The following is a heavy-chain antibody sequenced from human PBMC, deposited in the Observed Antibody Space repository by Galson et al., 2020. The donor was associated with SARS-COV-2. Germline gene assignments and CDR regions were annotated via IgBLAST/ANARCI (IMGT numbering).Heavy chain of an antibody. CDR1: GYTFTNYF. D-gene: IGHD4-17*01. J-gene: IGHJ3*02. V-gene: IGHV1-46*01. Sequence: GESLKISCKTSGYTFTNYFVHWVRQAPGHGLEWMGLINPIRDSTNYAQSFQGRVTMTRDMSTSTVYMELTSLRFEDTAVYYCARIMTTATMISNDAFDIWGQGTMVTVSS. CDR3: ARIMTTATMISNDAFDI. CDR2: INPIRDST.